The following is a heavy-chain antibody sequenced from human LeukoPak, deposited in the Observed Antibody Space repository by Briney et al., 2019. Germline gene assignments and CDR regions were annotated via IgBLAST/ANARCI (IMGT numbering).Heavy chain of an antibody. CDR1: GFAFSSYS. CDR2: ISSSNSYI. CDR3: ALSTTGYLCDY. J-gene: IGHJ4*02. V-gene: IGHV3-21*01. Sequence: PGGSLRLSCAASGFAFSSYSMTWVRQAPRKGLPWVSSISSSNSYIYYADSVKGRFTISRDNAKNSLYLQMNRLRAEDTAVYYCALSTTGYLCDYWGQGTLVTVSS. D-gene: IGHD1-1*01.